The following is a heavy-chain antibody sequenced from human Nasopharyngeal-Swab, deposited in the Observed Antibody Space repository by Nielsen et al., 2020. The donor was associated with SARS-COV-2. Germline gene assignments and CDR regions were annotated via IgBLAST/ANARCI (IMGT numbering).Heavy chain of an antibody. CDR1: GGTFSSYA. J-gene: IGHJ4*02. Sequence: SVKVSCKASGGTFSSYAISWVRQAPGQGLEWMGGIIPILGIANYAQKFQGRVTITADKSTSTAYMELSSLRSEDTVVYYCARVGIGYGFDYWGQGTLVTVSS. V-gene: IGHV1-69*10. CDR2: IIPILGIA. D-gene: IGHD5-12*01. CDR3: ARVGIGYGFDY.